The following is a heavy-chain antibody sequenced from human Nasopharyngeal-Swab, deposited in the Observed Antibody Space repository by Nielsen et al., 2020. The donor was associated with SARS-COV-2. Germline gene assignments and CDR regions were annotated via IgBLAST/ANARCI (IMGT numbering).Heavy chain of an antibody. D-gene: IGHD6-19*01. CDR1: GFTFDDYA. J-gene: IGHJ4*02. V-gene: IGHV3-9*01. Sequence: GGSLRLSCAASGFTFDDYAMHWVRQAPGKGLEWVSGITWNGNSIDYADSVKGRFTISRDNAKNSLYLQMNSLRTEDTALYYCAKAPVSVSVAGTFDYWGQGTLVTVYS. CDR2: ITWNGNSI. CDR3: AKAPVSVSVAGTFDY.